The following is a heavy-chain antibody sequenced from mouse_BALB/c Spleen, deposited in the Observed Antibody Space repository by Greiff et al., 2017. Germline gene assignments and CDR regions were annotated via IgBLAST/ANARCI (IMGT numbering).Heavy chain of an antibody. CDR2: IYPGDGDT. J-gene: IGHJ4*01. D-gene: IGHD2-14*01. CDR1: GYTFTSYW. Sequence: QVQLQQSGAELARPGASVKLSCKASGYTFTSYWMQWVKQRPGQGLEWIGAIYPGDGDTRYTQKFKGKATLTADKSSSTAYMQLSSLASEDSAVYYCAREHYRYDDAMDYWGQGTSVTVSS. CDR3: AREHYRYDDAMDY. V-gene: IGHV1-87*01.